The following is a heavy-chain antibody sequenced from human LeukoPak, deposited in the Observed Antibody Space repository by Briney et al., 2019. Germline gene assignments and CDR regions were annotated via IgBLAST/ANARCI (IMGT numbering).Heavy chain of an antibody. CDR1: GFTFSSSP. CDR2: SASSGNT. Sequence: GGSLRLSCAATGFTFSSSPMTWVRQAPGKGLEWVSASASSGNTYYADPVKGRFTISRDDSKNTLYLQMNSLRAEDTAVYYCAKKLAASLDYWGQGTLVTVSS. V-gene: IGHV3-23*01. J-gene: IGHJ4*02. CDR3: AKKLAASLDY.